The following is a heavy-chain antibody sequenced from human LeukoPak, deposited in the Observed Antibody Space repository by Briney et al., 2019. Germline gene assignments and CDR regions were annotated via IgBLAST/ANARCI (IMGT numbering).Heavy chain of an antibody. CDR3: ASSSTYYYDSNDYYSLDY. V-gene: IGHV1-18*01. D-gene: IGHD3-22*01. Sequence: ASVKVSCKASGYTFTNYGINWVRQAPGQGLEWMGWISAYNGHTNYAQKLQGRVTMTTDTSTSTAYMELRSLRSDDTAVYYCASSSTYYYDSNDYYSLDYWGQGTLVTVSS. CDR1: GYTFTNYG. CDR2: ISAYNGHT. J-gene: IGHJ4*02.